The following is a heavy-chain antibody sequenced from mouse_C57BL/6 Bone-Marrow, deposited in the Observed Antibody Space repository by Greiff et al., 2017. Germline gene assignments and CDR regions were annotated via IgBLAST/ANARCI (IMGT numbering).Heavy chain of an antibody. J-gene: IGHJ2*01. D-gene: IGHD2-3*01. CDR2: IYPGDGDT. CDR3: ASDGYPAYFDY. Sequence: QVMLVESGPELVKPGASVKISCKASGYAFSSSWMNWVKPRPGKGLEWIGRIYPGDGDTNYNGKFKGKATLTADKSSSTAYIHISSLASVDSAVYYCASDGYPAYFDYWGQGTTLTVSS. V-gene: IGHV1-82*01. CDR1: GYAFSSSW.